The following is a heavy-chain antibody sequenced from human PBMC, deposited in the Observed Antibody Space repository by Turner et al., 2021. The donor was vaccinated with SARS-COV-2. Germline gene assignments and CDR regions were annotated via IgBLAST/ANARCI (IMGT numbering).Heavy chain of an antibody. D-gene: IGHD5-18*01. Sequence: QLHLQESSPGRVKPSVTLSLPCTVSGGSISSSTYHWGWIRQPPGKGWEWIGSIYYSETYYDNPSLKSRVTISVETSKNQFSLKLSSVTDSDTAVYYGVRLMDTAMDYYGIDVWGQGTTVTVSS. CDR1: GGSISSSTYH. V-gene: IGHV4-39*01. CDR2: IYYSETY. J-gene: IGHJ6*02. CDR3: VRLMDTAMDYYGIDV.